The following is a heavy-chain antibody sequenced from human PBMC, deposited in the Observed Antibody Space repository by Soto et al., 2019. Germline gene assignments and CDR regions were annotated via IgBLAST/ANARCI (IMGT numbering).Heavy chain of an antibody. V-gene: IGHV3-33*01. CDR1: GFTFSRYG. D-gene: IGHD3-10*01. CDR3: ASEGSGDHDLPY. J-gene: IGHJ4*02. Sequence: QVQLVESGGGVVQPGRSLRLSCAASGFTFSRYGMHWVRQAPGKGLEWVAVIWYDGSNKYYADSVKGRFTISRDNSKNTLSLQMNSLRAEDTAVYDCASEGSGDHDLPYWGQVTLVTVSS. CDR2: IWYDGSNK.